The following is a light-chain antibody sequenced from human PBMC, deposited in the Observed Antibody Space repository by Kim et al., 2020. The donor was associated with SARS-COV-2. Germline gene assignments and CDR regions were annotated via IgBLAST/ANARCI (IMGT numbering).Light chain of an antibody. J-gene: IGKJ1*01. Sequence: ASVGARVTSTCRATQAICNSLAWFQQKPGKVPKRLIFAASNLESGVPSRFSGSGSGTEFTLTISSLHPEDFATYYCLQHNTYPRTFGQGTKVDIK. CDR3: LQHNTYPRT. CDR2: AAS. V-gene: IGKV1-17*03. CDR1: QAICNS.